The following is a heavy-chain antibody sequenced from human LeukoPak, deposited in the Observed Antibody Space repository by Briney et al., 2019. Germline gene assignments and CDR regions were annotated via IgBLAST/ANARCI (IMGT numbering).Heavy chain of an antibody. V-gene: IGHV3-66*01. CDR1: GFTVSRNY. CDR2: IYSGGSA. J-gene: IGHJ3*02. Sequence: GGSLRLSCAASGFTVSRNYMSWVRQAPGKGLECVSVIYSGGSAYYADSVKGRFTISRDNSKNTLYLQMNSLRAEDTAVYYCAIRSITMIVVDTEAFDIWGQGTMVTASS. D-gene: IGHD3-22*01. CDR3: AIRSITMIVVDTEAFDI.